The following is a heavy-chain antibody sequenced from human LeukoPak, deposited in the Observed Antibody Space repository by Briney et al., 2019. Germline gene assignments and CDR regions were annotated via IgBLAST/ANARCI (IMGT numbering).Heavy chain of an antibody. J-gene: IGHJ6*03. CDR3: AKDAASYYYYYYMDV. CDR2: ISGSGGST. Sequence: GGSLRLSCAASGFTVSSSYMSWVRQAPGKGLEWVSAISGSGGSTYYADSVKGRFTISRDNSKNTLYLQMNSLRAEDTAVYYCAKDAASYYYYYYMDVWGKGTTVTVSS. V-gene: IGHV3-23*01. CDR1: GFTVSSSY.